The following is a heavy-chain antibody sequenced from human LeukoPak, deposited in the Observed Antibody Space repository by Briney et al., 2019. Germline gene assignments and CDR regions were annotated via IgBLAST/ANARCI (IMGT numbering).Heavy chain of an antibody. V-gene: IGHV4-31*03. CDR1: GGSISSGGYY. D-gene: IGHD2-21*02. J-gene: IGHJ3*02. CDR3: ARDGGAYCGGDCYSLWAFDI. Sequence: SETLSLTCTVSGGSISSGGYYWSWIRQPPGKGLEWIGYIYYSGSTYYNPSLKSRVTISVDTSKNQFSLKLSSVTAADTAVYYCARDGGAYCGGDCYSLWAFDIWGQGTMVTVSS. CDR2: IYYSGST.